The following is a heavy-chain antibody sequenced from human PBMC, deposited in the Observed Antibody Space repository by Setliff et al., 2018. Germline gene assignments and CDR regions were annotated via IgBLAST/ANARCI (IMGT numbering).Heavy chain of an antibody. J-gene: IGHJ4*02. CDR2: IIPVLDIT. V-gene: IGHV1-69*02. CDR1: GGPLNSYS. CDR3: ARHPPPPNYFDIGALDS. D-gene: IGHD3-22*01. Sequence: SVKVSCKASGGPLNSYSFSWVRQAPGQGLEWMGRIIPVLDITRYSQKFQGRVTITADKSRGIIYMELTSLGSDDTAVYYCARHPPPPNYFDIGALDSWGQGTLGTV.